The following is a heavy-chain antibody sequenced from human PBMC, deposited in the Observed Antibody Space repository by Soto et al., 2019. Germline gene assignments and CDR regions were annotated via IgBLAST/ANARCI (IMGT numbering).Heavy chain of an antibody. V-gene: IGHV5-51*01. Sequence: GESLKISCKVSGYRFTTYWIGWVRRVPGKGLEWMGIIYPGDSDTRYSPSFQGQVTISADKSIFTAYLQWSSLKASDTAIYYCARHPGYCSSTSCYAPFYGIDVWGQGTTVTVSS. CDR3: ARHPGYCSSTSCYAPFYGIDV. J-gene: IGHJ6*02. D-gene: IGHD2-2*01. CDR1: GYRFTTYW. CDR2: IYPGDSDT.